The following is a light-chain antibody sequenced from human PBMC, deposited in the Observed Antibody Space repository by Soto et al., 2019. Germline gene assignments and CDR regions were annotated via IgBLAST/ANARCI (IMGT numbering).Light chain of an antibody. V-gene: IGLV2-14*03. J-gene: IGLJ1*01. CDR3: SLYTSENTYV. CDR2: DVS. Sequence: QSVLTQPASVSGSPGQSITISCSGTSIDVGGTNHVSWYLQHPGEAPKLIMYDVSNRPSGVSDRFSGSKSGNTASLTISGLQAADEADYYCSLYTSENTYVFGTGTKLTVL. CDR1: SIDVGGTNH.